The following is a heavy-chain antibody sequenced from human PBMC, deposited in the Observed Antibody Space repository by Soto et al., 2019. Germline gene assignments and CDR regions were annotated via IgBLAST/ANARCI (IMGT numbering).Heavy chain of an antibody. CDR1: GGSFSPYF. V-gene: IGHV4-34*01. CDR2: INHSGST. CDR3: ARLASGWQYYYFDF. D-gene: IGHD6-19*01. Sequence: QVQLQQWGAGLLKPSETLSLTCAVYGGSFSPYFWSWIRQPPGKGLAWIGEINHSGSTNYNPSLTRRATLSVDTSKNQVSLKLTSVTAADTAVYYCARLASGWQYYYFDFWGRGTPVTVSS. J-gene: IGHJ2*01.